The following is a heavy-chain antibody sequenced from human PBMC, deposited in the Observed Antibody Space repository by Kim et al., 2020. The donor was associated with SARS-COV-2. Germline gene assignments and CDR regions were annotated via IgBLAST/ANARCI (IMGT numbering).Heavy chain of an antibody. CDR2: IDPSDSYT. V-gene: IGHV5-10-1*01. CDR3: AGPYSPGVYGMDV. CDR1: GYSFTNYW. Sequence: GESLKISCKGSGYSFTNYWVSWVRQMPGKGLEWMGRIDPSDSYTNYSPSFQGHVTISADKSISTAYLQWSSLKASDTAMYYCAGPYSPGVYGMDVWGQGTTVTVSS. J-gene: IGHJ6*02. D-gene: IGHD5-18*01.